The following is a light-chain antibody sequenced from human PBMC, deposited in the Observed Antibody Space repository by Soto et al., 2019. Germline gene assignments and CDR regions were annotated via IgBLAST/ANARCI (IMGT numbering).Light chain of an antibody. V-gene: IGKV3-15*01. Sequence: EIVMTQSPATLSVSPGERAILSCRASQSVSSNLAWYQQKPGQAPRLLIYDASTRATDIPARFSGSGSGTEFTLTISSLQSEDFAVYYCQQYNNWPPYTFGQGTNLEIK. J-gene: IGKJ2*01. CDR1: QSVSSN. CDR3: QQYNNWPPYT. CDR2: DAS.